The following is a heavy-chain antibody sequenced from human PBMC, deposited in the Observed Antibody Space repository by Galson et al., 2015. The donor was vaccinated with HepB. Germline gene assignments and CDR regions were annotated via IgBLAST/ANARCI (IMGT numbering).Heavy chain of an antibody. J-gene: IGHJ4*02. Sequence: SVKVSCKASGGTFSSYAISWVRQAPGQGLEWMGGIIPIFGTANYAQKFQGRVTITADESTSTAYMELSSLRSEDTAVYYCARGVVPAAITDFDYWGQGTLVTVSS. V-gene: IGHV1-69*13. CDR2: IIPIFGTA. D-gene: IGHD2-2*02. CDR1: GGTFSSYA. CDR3: ARGVVPAAITDFDY.